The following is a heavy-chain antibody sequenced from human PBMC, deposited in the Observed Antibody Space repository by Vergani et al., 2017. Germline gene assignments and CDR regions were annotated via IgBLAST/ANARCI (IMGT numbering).Heavy chain of an antibody. CDR3: AKEKDDIVTGYSLSYFDY. CDR2: ISGSGGST. V-gene: IGHV3-23*01. J-gene: IGHJ4*02. Sequence: EVQLLESGGGLVQPGGSLRLSCAASGFTFSSYAMSWVRQAPGKGLEWVSAISGSGGSTYYADSVKGRFTISRDNSKNTLYLQMNSLRAEDTAVYYCAKEKDDIVTGYSLSYFDYWGQGPLVTVSS. D-gene: IGHD3-9*01. CDR1: GFTFSSYA.